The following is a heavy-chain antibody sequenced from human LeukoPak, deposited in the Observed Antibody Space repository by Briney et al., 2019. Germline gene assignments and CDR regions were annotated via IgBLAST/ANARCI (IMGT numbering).Heavy chain of an antibody. J-gene: IGHJ3*02. Sequence: GGSLRLSCAASGFTFSSYAMSWVRQAPGQGLQWVSEISASGDSKSSAASVKGRFTISRDNSKNTLYLQMNSLRAEDTAVYYCALVPYYYDSSDLDAFDIWGQGTMVTVSS. V-gene: IGHV3-23*01. CDR1: GFTFSSYA. CDR2: ISASGDSK. D-gene: IGHD3-22*01. CDR3: ALVPYYYDSSDLDAFDI.